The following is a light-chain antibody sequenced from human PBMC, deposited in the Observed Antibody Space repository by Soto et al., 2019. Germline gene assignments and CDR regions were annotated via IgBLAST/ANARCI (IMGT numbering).Light chain of an antibody. CDR2: GAS. Sequence: EIVLTQSPGTLSLAPGERATLSCRASQSVSSSYLAWYQQKPGQAPRLLIYGASSRATGIPDRFSGSGSGTDFTLTISRLEPEDFAVYYCQQYGSSPGTLGQGTQVEIK. CDR1: QSVSSSY. J-gene: IGKJ1*01. V-gene: IGKV3-20*01. CDR3: QQYGSSPGT.